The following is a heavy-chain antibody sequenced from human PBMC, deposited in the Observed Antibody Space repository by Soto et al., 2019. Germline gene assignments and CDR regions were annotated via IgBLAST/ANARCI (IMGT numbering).Heavy chain of an antibody. CDR2: INPSVGST. V-gene: IGHV1-46*01. Sequence: QVYLVQSGAEVKTPGASVRLSCKASGYTFTTYYMHWVRQAPGQGLEWMGIINPSVGSTTYAQKFQSRLTMTRDTSTSTVYMELSRLRSEDTAVYYCAREVATSFDHWGQGTLVTVSS. CDR3: AREVATSFDH. CDR1: GYTFTTYY. J-gene: IGHJ4*02.